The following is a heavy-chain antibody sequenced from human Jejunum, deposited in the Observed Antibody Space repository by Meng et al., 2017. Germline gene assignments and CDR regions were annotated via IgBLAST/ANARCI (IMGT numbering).Heavy chain of an antibody. V-gene: IGHV5-51*01. CDR1: GYTFTSYW. D-gene: IGHD6-13*01. CDR3: ATSPHMTWYSTNPFHFDY. CDR2: IYPGDSDT. Sequence: GESLKISCKVSGYTFTSYWIGWVRQMPGKGLEWRGIIYPGDSDTRYSPSFQGQVTISADMSISTAYLQWSSLRASDTAIYYCATSPHMTWYSTNPFHFDYWGQGTLVTVSS. J-gene: IGHJ4*02.